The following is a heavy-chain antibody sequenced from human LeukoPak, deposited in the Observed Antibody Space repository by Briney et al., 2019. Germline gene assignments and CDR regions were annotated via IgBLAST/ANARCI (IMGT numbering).Heavy chain of an antibody. CDR1: GFTFSSYA. D-gene: IGHD6-13*01. J-gene: IGHJ6*02. V-gene: IGHV3-23*01. Sequence: GGSLRLSCAASGFTFSSYAMSWVRQAPGKGLEWVSAISGSGGSTYYADSVKGRFTISRDNSKNTLYLQMNSLRAEDTAVYYCAKECSPQLGYYYGMDVWGQGTTVTVSS. CDR2: ISGSGGST. CDR3: AKECSPQLGYYYGMDV.